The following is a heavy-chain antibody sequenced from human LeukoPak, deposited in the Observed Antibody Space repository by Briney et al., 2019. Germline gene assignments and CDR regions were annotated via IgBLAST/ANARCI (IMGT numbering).Heavy chain of an antibody. CDR1: GFTVSSNY. D-gene: IGHD6-19*01. CDR2: IYSGGST. Sequence: GGSLRLSCAASGFTVSSNYMSWVRQAPGKGLEWVSVIYSGGSTYYADSVKGRFTISRDNSKNTLYLQMNSLRAEDTAVYYCAKGSVAGTRYYYYYMDVWGKGTTVTVSS. J-gene: IGHJ6*03. V-gene: IGHV3-66*01. CDR3: AKGSVAGTRYYYYYMDV.